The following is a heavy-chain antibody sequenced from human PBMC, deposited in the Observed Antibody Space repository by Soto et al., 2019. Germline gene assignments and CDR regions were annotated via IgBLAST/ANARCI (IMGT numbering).Heavy chain of an antibody. V-gene: IGHV1-69*01. J-gene: IGHJ6*02. Sequence: QVQLVQSGAAVKKPGSSVKVSCKASGGTFSSYAISWVRQAPGQGLEWMGGIIPISDTTNYAQKFQGRVTITADESTSTAYMELSSLRYEDTAVYYCARSQGSSTSLEIYYYYYYGMDVWGQGTTVTGSS. CDR1: GGTFSSYA. CDR2: IIPISDTT. D-gene: IGHD2-2*01. CDR3: ARSQGSSTSLEIYYYYYYGMDV.